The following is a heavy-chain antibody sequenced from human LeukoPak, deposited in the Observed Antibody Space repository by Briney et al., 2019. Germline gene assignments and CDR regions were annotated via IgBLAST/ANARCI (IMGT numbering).Heavy chain of an antibody. CDR1: GGSITSGDDY. J-gene: IGHJ5*02. D-gene: IGHD2-15*01. V-gene: IGHV4-39*07. CDR2: VYSSGST. CDR3: ARSGGYCGSTTCHTTWFAP. Sequence: SETLSLTCTVSGGSITSGDDYWGWICQPPGRALEWIGSVYSSGSTYYNPSLQNRVTISLDTSKNQFSLNLKSVTAADTAVYYCARSGGYCGSTTCHTTWFAPWGQGTLVTVSS.